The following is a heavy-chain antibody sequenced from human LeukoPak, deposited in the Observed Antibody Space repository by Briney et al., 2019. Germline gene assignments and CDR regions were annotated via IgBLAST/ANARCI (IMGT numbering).Heavy chain of an antibody. CDR2: IYYSGST. Sequence: PSETLSLTCTVSGGSISSSSYYWGWIRQPPGKGLEWIGSIYYSGSTYYNPSLKSRVTISVDTSKNQFSLKLSSVTAADTAVYYCARLGGAFDIWGQATMVTVSS. CDR3: ARLGGAFDI. D-gene: IGHD1-26*01. CDR1: GGSISSSSYY. V-gene: IGHV4-39*01. J-gene: IGHJ3*02.